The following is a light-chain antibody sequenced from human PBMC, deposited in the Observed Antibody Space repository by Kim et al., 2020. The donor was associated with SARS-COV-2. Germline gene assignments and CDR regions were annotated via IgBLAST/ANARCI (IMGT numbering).Light chain of an antibody. J-gene: IGLJ2*01. CDR1: KLGDKY. Sequence: VSPGQTASITCSGDKLGDKYACWYQQKPGQSPVLVIYQDSKRPSGIPERFSGYNSGNTATLTISGTQAMDEADYYCQAWDSSTVVFGGGTQLTVL. CDR2: QDS. CDR3: QAWDSSTVV. V-gene: IGLV3-1*01.